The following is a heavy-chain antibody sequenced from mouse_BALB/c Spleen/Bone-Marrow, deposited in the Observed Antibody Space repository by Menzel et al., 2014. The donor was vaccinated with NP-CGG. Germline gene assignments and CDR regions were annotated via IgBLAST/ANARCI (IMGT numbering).Heavy chain of an antibody. CDR1: GYTFTTYW. CDR3: ARGGDNFAWFAY. J-gene: IGHJ3*01. Sequence: QVQLQQCGAELVTPGASVKLSCKASGYTFTTYWMHWVKQRPGHGLEWIGQVDPSDGYTNYSQMFKGKATLTVDKSSSTAYMQLSSLSSEDSAVYYCARGGDNFAWFAYWGQGTLVTVSA. CDR2: VDPSDGYT. D-gene: IGHD1-3*01. V-gene: IGHV1-69*02.